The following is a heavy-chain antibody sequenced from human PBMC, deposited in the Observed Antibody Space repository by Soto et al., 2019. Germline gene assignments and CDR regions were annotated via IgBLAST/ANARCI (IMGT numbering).Heavy chain of an antibody. V-gene: IGHV3-15*01. Sequence: EVQLVESGGGLVKPGESLRLSCVASGFTFSRAWMSWVRQSPGKRLEWVGRIKTTSDGGTTDYAAPVRGRFTISRDDSEKTVHLQMNSLETDDTAVYYCARVQAYYYYGMDVWGQGTTVTVSS. J-gene: IGHJ6*02. CDR2: IKTTSDGGTT. CDR3: ARVQAYYYYGMDV. D-gene: IGHD1-1*01. CDR1: GFTFSRAW.